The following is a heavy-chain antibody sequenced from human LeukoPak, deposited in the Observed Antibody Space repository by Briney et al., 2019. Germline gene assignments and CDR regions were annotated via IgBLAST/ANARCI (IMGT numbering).Heavy chain of an antibody. CDR1: RFTFSSYS. J-gene: IGHJ4*02. V-gene: IGHV3-21*01. Sequence: GGSLRLSCAASRFTFSSYSMNWVRQAPGKGLEWVSSISHSSSYIYYADSVKGRFTISRDNAKNSLYLQMNSLRAEDTAVYYCTRGAGTGWRFDSWGQGTLLTVSS. CDR2: ISHSSSYI. CDR3: TRGAGTGWRFDS. D-gene: IGHD6-19*01.